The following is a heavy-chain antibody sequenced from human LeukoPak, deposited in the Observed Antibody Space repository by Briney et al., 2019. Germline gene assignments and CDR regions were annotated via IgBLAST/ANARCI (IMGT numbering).Heavy chain of an antibody. J-gene: IGHJ4*02. V-gene: IGHV4-34*01. Sequence: SETLSLTCAVYGGSYSGYYWSWIRQPPGKGLEWIGEINHSGSTNYNPSLKSRVTISVDTSKNQFSLKLSSVTAADTAVYYCAGHRMPTYHRGIAARLPDKTYYFDYWGQGTLVTVSS. D-gene: IGHD6-6*01. CDR3: AGHRMPTYHRGIAARLPDKTYYFDY. CDR2: INHSGST. CDR1: GGSYSGYY.